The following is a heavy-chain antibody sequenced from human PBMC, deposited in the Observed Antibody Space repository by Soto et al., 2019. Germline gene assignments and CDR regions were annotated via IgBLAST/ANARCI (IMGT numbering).Heavy chain of an antibody. CDR2: ISANGGST. V-gene: IGHV1-46*01. CDR1: GYTFTSYG. Sequence: ASVKVSCKASGYTFTSYGISWVRQAPGQGLEWMGLISANGGSTSNAQKFQGRVTITRDTSTSTVYMELSSLRSEDTAVYYCARDHSHNNWSWWFDPWGQGTLVTVSS. J-gene: IGHJ5*02. CDR3: ARDHSHNNWSWWFDP. D-gene: IGHD1-1*01.